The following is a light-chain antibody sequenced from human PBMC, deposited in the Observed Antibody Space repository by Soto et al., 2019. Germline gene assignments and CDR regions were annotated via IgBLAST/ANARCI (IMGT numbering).Light chain of an antibody. J-gene: IGKJ3*01. CDR2: AS. CDR3: QHYGTSAL. CDR1: QSVSDMY. Sequence: EIVLTQSPGTLSLSPGERATLSCRASQSVSDMYLAWYQQKPGQAPRLLIYASNRATGIPDRFSGSGSGTDFTLTFSRLEPEDFAVYYCQHYGTSALFGPGTKVEIK. V-gene: IGKV3-20*01.